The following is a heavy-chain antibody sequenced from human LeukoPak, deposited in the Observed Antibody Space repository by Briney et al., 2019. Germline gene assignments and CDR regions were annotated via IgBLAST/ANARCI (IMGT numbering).Heavy chain of an antibody. Sequence: GGSLRLSCAASGFIFSSYPMSWVRQAPGKGLEWVSAISGTAENTYYADSVKGRFSISRDNSRNTVHLQMNSLRPEDTAVYYCANQRGGFWGQGTLATVSS. CDR1: GFIFSSYP. CDR2: ISGTAENT. CDR3: ANQRGGF. V-gene: IGHV3-23*01. D-gene: IGHD3-10*01. J-gene: IGHJ4*02.